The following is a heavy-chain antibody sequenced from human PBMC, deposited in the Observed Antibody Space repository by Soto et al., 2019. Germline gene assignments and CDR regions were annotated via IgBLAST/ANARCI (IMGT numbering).Heavy chain of an antibody. CDR3: VRLIGNSWLDS. CDR2: TYYRSKWYN. D-gene: IGHD2-8*01. CDR1: GESVSTNSAT. J-gene: IGHJ5*01. Sequence: SQTLSLTSDISGESVSTNSATWNWIRQSPARGLEWLGRTYYRSKWYNAYAVTVKSRITISPDTSNNRLSLQLNSVTRDDTAVYYCVRLIGNSWLDSWGQGTLVTSPQ. V-gene: IGHV6-1*01.